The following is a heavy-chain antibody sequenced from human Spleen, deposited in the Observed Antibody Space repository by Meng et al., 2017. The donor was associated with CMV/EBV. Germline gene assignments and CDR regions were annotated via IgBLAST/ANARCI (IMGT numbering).Heavy chain of an antibody. CDR2: IWFDGTNE. V-gene: IGHV3-33*01. CDR3: ARGAYTVTSFAEGRFDP. Sequence: GGSLRLSCAASGFTFSGYGMHWVRQAPGKGLEWVAIIWFDGTNEYYADSVRGRFTISRDNADNSLYLQMSSLRAEDTATYYCARGAYTVTSFAEGRFDPWGQGILVTVSS. CDR1: GFTFSGYG. D-gene: IGHD4-11*01. J-gene: IGHJ5*02.